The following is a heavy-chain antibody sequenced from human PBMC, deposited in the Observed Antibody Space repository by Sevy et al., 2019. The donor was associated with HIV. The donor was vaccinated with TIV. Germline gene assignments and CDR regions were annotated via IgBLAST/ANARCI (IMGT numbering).Heavy chain of an antibody. CDR1: GFTFSSYS. CDR3: ARGDSSGAALDI. J-gene: IGHJ3*02. CDR2: ISPDSGYI. Sequence: GGSLRLSCAASGFTFSSYSMNWVRQAPGKGLEWVSSISPDSGYIYYAYSVKGRFTISRDNAKNSLYLQMNSLRAEDTAVYYCARGDSSGAALDIWGQGTMVTVSS. D-gene: IGHD6-25*01. V-gene: IGHV3-21*01.